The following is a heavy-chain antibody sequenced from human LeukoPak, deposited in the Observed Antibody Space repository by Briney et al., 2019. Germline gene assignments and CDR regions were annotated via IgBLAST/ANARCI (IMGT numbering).Heavy chain of an antibody. CDR2: INSDGSST. J-gene: IGHJ4*02. CDR3: ASTGYYYDSSGYPYYFDY. D-gene: IGHD3-22*01. Sequence: GGSLRLSCAASGFTFGNYAMNWVRQAPGKGLVWVSRINSDGSSTSYADSVKGRFTISRDNAKNTLYLQMNSLRAEDTAVYYCASTGYYYDSSGYPYYFDYWGQGTLVTVSS. CDR1: GFTFGNYA. V-gene: IGHV3-74*01.